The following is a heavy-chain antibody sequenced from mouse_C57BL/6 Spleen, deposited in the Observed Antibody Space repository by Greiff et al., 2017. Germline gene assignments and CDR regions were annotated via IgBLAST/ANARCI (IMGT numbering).Heavy chain of an antibody. Sequence: EVQVVESEGGLVQPGSSMKLSCTASGFTFSDYYMAWVRQVPEKGLEWVANINYDGSSTYYLDSLKSRFIISRDNAKNILYLQMSSLKSEDTATYYGARADGYYWYFDVWGTGTTVTVSS. D-gene: IGHD2-3*01. CDR1: GFTFSDYY. V-gene: IGHV5-16*01. CDR2: INYDGSST. J-gene: IGHJ1*03. CDR3: ARADGYYWYFDV.